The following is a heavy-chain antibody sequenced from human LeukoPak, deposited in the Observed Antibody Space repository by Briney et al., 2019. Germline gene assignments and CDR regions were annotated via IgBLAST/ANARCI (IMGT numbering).Heavy chain of an antibody. D-gene: IGHD6-13*01. V-gene: IGHV3-9*03. Sequence: PGGSLRLSCAASGFTFSSYSMNWVRQAPGKGLDWVSGISWNSGSIGYADSVKGRFTISRDNAKNSLYLQMNSLRAEDMALYYCAKDRAAAGTSLFDYWGQGTLVTVSS. CDR3: AKDRAAAGTSLFDY. CDR2: ISWNSGSI. J-gene: IGHJ4*02. CDR1: GFTFSSYS.